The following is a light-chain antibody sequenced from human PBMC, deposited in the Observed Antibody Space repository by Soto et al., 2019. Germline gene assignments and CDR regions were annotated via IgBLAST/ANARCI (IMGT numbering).Light chain of an antibody. CDR3: QQLNSYSWT. CDR2: GAS. CDR1: QSVSSSY. Sequence: EIVLTQSPGTLSLSPGERATLSCRPSQSVSSSYLAWYQQKPGQAPRLLIYGASSRATGIPDRFSGSGSGTDFTLTISRLEPEDFAVYYCQQLNSYSWTFGQGTKVEIK. J-gene: IGKJ1*01. V-gene: IGKV3-20*01.